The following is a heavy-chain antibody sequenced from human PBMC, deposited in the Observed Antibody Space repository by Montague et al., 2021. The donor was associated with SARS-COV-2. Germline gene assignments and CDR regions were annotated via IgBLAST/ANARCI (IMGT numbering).Heavy chain of an antibody. Sequence: SETLSLTCTVSGGSISSSNYYWGWIRQPPGEGLEWIGNMYYSGSTYYNPSLKSRVTISIDTSKSQFSLKLSSVTAADTAVYYCARDDIVLQGVTKGMDVWGQGTTVTVSS. CDR3: ARDDIVLQGVTKGMDV. D-gene: IGHD3-10*01. J-gene: IGHJ6*02. CDR2: MYYSGST. CDR1: GGSISSSNYY. V-gene: IGHV4-39*07.